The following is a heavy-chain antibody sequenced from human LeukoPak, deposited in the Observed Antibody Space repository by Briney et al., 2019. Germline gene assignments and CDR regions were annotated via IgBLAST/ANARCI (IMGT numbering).Heavy chain of an antibody. J-gene: IGHJ6*03. Sequence: SETLSLTCTVSGGSISSYYWSWIRQPPGKGLEWIGYIYYSGSTNYNPSLKSRVTISVDTSKNQFSLKLSSVTAADTAVYYCARTTEAHSWRTRYYDYYMDVWGKGTTVTISS. CDR1: GGSISSYY. CDR2: IYYSGST. CDR3: ARTTEAHSWRTRYYDYYMDV. V-gene: IGHV4-59*01. D-gene: IGHD6-13*01.